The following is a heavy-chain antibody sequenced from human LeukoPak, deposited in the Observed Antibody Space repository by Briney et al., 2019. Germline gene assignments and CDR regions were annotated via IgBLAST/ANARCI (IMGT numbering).Heavy chain of an antibody. D-gene: IGHD1-26*01. CDR2: INHSGST. Sequence: SETLSLTCAVYGGSFNMAYWNWIRQPPGKGLEWIGEINHSGSTKYNPSLKSRVTMSVDTSKNQFSLKLTSVTAADTAVYFCARAGVGATETPSDHWGQGTLVTVSS. CDR3: ARAGVGATETPSDH. V-gene: IGHV4-34*01. J-gene: IGHJ1*01. CDR1: GGSFNMAY.